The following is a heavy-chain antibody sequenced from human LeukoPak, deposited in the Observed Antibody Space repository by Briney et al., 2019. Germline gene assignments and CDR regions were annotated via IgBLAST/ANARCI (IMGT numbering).Heavy chain of an antibody. V-gene: IGHV4-39*07. CDR2: IYYSGTT. J-gene: IGHJ6*03. CDR3: ARLKFYDSTGYSPGYYMDV. D-gene: IGHD3-22*01. CDR1: GGSISSSSYY. Sequence: SSETLSLTCTVSGGSISSSSYYWGWIRQPPGKGLEWIASIYYSGTTYYNPSLKTRVTMSTDLSKKQFSLRLRSVTAADTAVYYCARLKFYDSTGYSPGYYMDVWGKGTAVTVSS.